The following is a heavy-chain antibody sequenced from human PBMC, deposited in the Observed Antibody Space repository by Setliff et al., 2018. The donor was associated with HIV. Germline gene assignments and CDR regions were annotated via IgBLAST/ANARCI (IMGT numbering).Heavy chain of an antibody. D-gene: IGHD3-10*01. CDR2: FTSYNNQA. CDR1: GYTLTAYG. J-gene: IGHJ6*02. Sequence: ASVKVSCKISGYTLTAYGLNWVRQSPGQGPEWMGWFTSYNNQAEYAPKFQGRVTMTIDTSTSTAYMELRNLKYDDTAVYYCARGGDPPYYFLGMDVWGQGTTVTVSS. CDR3: ARGGDPPYYFLGMDV. V-gene: IGHV1-18*01.